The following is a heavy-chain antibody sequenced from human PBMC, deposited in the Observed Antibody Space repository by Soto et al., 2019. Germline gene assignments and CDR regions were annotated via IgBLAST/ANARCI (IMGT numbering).Heavy chain of an antibody. CDR1: GFTFSSYW. V-gene: IGHV3-7*01. Sequence: ESGGGLVQPGGSLRLSCAASGFTFSSYWMSWVRQAPGKGLEWVANIKQDGSEKYYVDSVKGRFTISRDNAKNSLYLQMNSLRAEDTAVYYCARDPASDILTAYYPDGDYWGQGTLVTVSS. D-gene: IGHD3-9*01. CDR2: IKQDGSEK. CDR3: ARDPASDILTAYYPDGDY. J-gene: IGHJ4*02.